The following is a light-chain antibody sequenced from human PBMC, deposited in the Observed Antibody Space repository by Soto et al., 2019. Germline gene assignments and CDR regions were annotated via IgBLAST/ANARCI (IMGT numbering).Light chain of an antibody. CDR3: QHRSNG. Sequence: ETVLTQSPDTLSLSPGERVTISCRASQSVGSYLVWYQQKPGQAPRLLIYGASNWATGIPARFSGSGSGTDFTLSISSLEPEDFAVYYCQHRSNGFGQGTKLEIK. CDR1: QSVGSY. CDR2: GAS. J-gene: IGKJ2*03. V-gene: IGKV3-11*01.